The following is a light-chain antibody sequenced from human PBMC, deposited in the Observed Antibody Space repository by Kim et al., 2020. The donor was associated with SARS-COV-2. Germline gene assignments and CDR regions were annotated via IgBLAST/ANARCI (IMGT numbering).Light chain of an antibody. CDR3: QQYYTTPWT. CDR1: DSVLYSSNNKKY. V-gene: IGKV4-1*01. Sequence: ATINWKTRDSVLYSSNNKKYLAWCQLRQGQRPKLLIYWASTRGSGVPNRFSGSGSGTDFTLTISALRAEEVADYYCQQYYTTPWTFGQGTKVGIK. J-gene: IGKJ1*01. CDR2: WAS.